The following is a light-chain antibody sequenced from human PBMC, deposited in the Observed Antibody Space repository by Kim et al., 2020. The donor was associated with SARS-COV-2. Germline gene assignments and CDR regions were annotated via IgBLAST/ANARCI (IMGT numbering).Light chain of an antibody. CDR3: QQYNTLYS. V-gene: IGKV3D-15*01. CDR2: GAS. Sequence: LSVSPGERATLSCRASQSIGRNLAWYQQKPGQVPRLLIYGASTRAAGISARFSGLGSGTEFTLTISNLQSEDFAVYYCQQYNTLYSFGQGTKLEI. CDR1: QSIGRN. J-gene: IGKJ2*03.